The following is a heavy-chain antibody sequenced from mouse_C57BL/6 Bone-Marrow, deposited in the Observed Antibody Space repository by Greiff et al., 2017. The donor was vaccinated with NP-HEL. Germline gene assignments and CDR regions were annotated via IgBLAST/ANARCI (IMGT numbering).Heavy chain of an antibody. V-gene: IGHV5-4*03. CDR3: ARVAYDDFFAY. CDR1: GFTFSSYA. CDR2: ISDGGSYT. J-gene: IGHJ3*01. Sequence: EVKVVESGGGLVKPGGSLKLSCAASGFTFSSYAMSWVRQTPEKRLEWVATISDGGSYTYYPANVKGRFTISRDTATNNLYLQMSHLKSEDTAMYYCARVAYDDFFAYWGQGTLVTVSA. D-gene: IGHD2-4*01.